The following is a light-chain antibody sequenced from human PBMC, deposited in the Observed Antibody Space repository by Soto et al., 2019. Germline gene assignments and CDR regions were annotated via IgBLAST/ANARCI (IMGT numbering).Light chain of an antibody. CDR2: KAS. CDR3: QHSDSYSEA. CDR1: QSISIW. Sequence: QRAMSPATLSASVGDRVTMACRASQSISIWLAWLQQKPGKAPKLLIYKASTLKSGVPSRFSGSGSGTEFTLTISSLQPDDFTTYYCQHSDSYSEAFG. V-gene: IGKV1-5*03. J-gene: IGKJ1*01.